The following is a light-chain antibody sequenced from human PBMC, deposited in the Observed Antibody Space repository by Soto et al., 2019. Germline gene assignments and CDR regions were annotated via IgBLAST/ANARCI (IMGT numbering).Light chain of an antibody. J-gene: IGKJ1*01. Sequence: EIVLTQSPGTLSLSPGERATLSCRASQSVSNNYLAWYQQKPGQAPRLLIYGASNRATGIPDRFSGSGSGTDFTLTISRLEPEDFGVYYCQQYDMSPQTFGLGSKVEIK. CDR2: GAS. CDR1: QSVSNNY. V-gene: IGKV3-20*01. CDR3: QQYDMSPQT.